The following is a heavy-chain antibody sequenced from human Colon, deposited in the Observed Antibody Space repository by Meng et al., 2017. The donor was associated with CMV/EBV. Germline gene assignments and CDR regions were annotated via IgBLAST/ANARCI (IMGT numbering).Heavy chain of an antibody. CDR1: DYTFTNHG. Sequence: ASVKVSCKASDYTFTNHGINWVRQAPGQGLEWMGWMNPNSGNTGYAQKFQGRVTMTRNTSISTAYMELSSLRSEDTAVYYCARFDMGDSSSSPYYYYGMDVWGQGTTVTVSS. J-gene: IGHJ6*02. V-gene: IGHV1-8*01. CDR3: ARFDMGDSSSSPYYYYGMDV. D-gene: IGHD6-6*01. CDR2: MNPNSGNT.